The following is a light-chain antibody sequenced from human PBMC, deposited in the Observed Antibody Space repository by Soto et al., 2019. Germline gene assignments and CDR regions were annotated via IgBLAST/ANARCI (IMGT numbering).Light chain of an antibody. Sequence: DIVMTQSPLSLSVTPGEPASISCRSSQSLLHTNGYNYLDWYLQKPGQSPQLLIYLGSNRASGVPDRFSGSGSCTHFTLRITRVEAEDVGVYYCMQGLQSPGTFGQGTNVEIK. CDR3: MQGLQSPGT. CDR2: LGS. J-gene: IGKJ1*01. V-gene: IGKV2-28*01. CDR1: QSLLHTNGYNY.